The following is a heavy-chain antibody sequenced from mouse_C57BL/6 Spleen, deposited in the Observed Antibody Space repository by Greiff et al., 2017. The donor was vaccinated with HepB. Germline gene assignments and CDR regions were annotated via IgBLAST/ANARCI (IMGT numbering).Heavy chain of an antibody. Sequence: VQLQHSGAELVRPGASVTLSCKASGYTFTDYEMHWVKQTPVHGLEWIGAIDPETGGTAYNQKFKGKAILTADKSSSTAYMELRSLTSEDSAVYYCTRSTMITTRDYFDYWGQGTTLTVSS. CDR3: TRSTMITTRDYFDY. J-gene: IGHJ2*01. D-gene: IGHD2-4*01. V-gene: IGHV1-15*01. CDR2: IDPETGGT. CDR1: GYTFTDYE.